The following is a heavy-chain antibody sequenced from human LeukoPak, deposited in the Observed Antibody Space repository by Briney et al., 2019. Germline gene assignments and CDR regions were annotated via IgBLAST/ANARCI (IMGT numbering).Heavy chain of an antibody. V-gene: IGHV4-39*01. Sequence: SETLSLTCTVSGGSISSNRYYWGWIRQPPGKGLEWIGSFYYSGSTYHNPSLKGRVTISVDTSRTQFSLKLSSVTAADTALYYCARHPNSRLVNIDCWGQGTLVTVSS. CDR1: GGSISSNRYY. CDR2: FYYSGST. J-gene: IGHJ4*02. D-gene: IGHD6-19*01. CDR3: ARHPNSRLVNIDC.